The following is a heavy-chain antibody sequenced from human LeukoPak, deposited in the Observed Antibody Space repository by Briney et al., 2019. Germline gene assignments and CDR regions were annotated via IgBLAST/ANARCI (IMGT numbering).Heavy chain of an antibody. D-gene: IGHD2-2*01. Sequence: ESLKISCKGSGYSFTSYWIGWGRPMPGKGMEWMGIIYPGDSDTRYSASFQGQVTISADKSISTAYLQWSSLKASDTAMYYCARHIVVPAARGGYNWFDPWGQGTLVTVSS. CDR1: GYSFTSYW. J-gene: IGHJ5*02. CDR3: ARHIVVPAARGGYNWFDP. CDR2: IYPGDSDT. V-gene: IGHV5-51*01.